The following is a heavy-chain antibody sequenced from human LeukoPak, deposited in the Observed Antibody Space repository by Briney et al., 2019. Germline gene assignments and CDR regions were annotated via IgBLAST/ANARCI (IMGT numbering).Heavy chain of an antibody. CDR1: GYTFTSYA. D-gene: IGHD4-23*01. Sequence: GASVKVSCKASGYTFTSYAMHWVRQAPGQRLEWMGWINAGNGNTKYSQKFQGRVTITRDTSASTAYMELSSLRSEDTAVYYCAGGGDYGGNSPHYWGQGTLVTVSS. CDR2: INAGNGNT. CDR3: AGGGDYGGNSPHY. V-gene: IGHV1-3*01. J-gene: IGHJ4*02.